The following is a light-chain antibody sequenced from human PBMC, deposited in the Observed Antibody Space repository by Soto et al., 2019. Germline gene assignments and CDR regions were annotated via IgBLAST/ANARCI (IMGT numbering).Light chain of an antibody. CDR3: MQALQTPWT. CDR2: LGS. Sequence: DIVMTQSPLSLPVTPVYPASISCGSIQSRLHSNGYNYLDWYLQKPGQSPQLLIYLGSNRASGVPDRFSGSGSGTDFTLKISRVEAEDVGVYYCMQALQTPWTFGQGTKVDIK. J-gene: IGKJ1*01. CDR1: QSRLHSNGYNY. V-gene: IGKV2-28*01.